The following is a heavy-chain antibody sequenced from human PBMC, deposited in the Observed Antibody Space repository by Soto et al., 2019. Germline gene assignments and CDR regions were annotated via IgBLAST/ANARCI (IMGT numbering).Heavy chain of an antibody. Sequence: PGGSLRLSCAASGFTFSSYGMHWVRQAPGKGLEWVAVLSYDGSNKYYADSVKGRFTISRDNSKNTLYLQMDSLRAEDTAVYYCAKGYDFWSGYLHWGQGTLVTVSS. CDR2: LSYDGSNK. D-gene: IGHD3-3*01. V-gene: IGHV3-30*18. CDR1: GFTFSSYG. J-gene: IGHJ4*02. CDR3: AKGYDFWSGYLH.